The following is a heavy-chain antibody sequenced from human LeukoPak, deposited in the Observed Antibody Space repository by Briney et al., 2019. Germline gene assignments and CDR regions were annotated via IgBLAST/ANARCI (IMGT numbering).Heavy chain of an antibody. CDR1: GFTVSSNY. CDR3: ATESPSCGGDCFGY. D-gene: IGHD2-21*01. V-gene: IGHV3-53*01. CDR2: IYSGGTT. J-gene: IGHJ4*02. Sequence: PGGSLRLSCAASGFTVSSNYMSWVRQVPGKGLEWVSVIYSGGTTYYADSMKGRFTIPRDNSKNTLYLQMNSLRAADTAVYYCATESPSCGGDCFGYWGQGTLVTVSS.